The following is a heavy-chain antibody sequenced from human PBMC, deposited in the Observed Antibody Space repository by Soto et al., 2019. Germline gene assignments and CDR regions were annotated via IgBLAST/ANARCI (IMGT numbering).Heavy chain of an antibody. CDR1: GGSISSYY. D-gene: IGHD2-21*02. CDR3: ARHPSDFWFDP. CDR2: IYYSGSI. J-gene: IGHJ5*02. Sequence: SETLSLTCTVSGGSISSYYWSWIRQPPGKGLEWIGYIYYSGSINYNPSLKSRVTISVDSSKNQFSLKLSSVTAADTAVYYCARHPSDFWFDPWGQGTLVTVSS. V-gene: IGHV4-59*08.